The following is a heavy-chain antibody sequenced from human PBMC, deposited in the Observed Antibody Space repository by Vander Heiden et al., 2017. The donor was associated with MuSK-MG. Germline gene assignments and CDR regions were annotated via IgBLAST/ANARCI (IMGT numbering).Heavy chain of an antibody. J-gene: IGHJ4*02. CDR2: IYDSGST. CDR3: ARRAYGDYGHYFDY. D-gene: IGHD4-17*01. Sequence: QVQLQESGPGLVKPSETLSLTCTVPGGSSSGYYWSWIRQPPGKGREWIGYIYDSGSTNYNPPLQSRVTISVDMSKNQFSLKVRSVTAADTAVYYCARRAYGDYGHYFDYWGQGTLVTVSS. CDR1: GGSSSGYY. V-gene: IGHV4-59*08.